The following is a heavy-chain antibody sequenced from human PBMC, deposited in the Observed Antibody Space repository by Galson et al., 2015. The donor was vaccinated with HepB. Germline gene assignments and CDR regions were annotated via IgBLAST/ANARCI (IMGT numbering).Heavy chain of an antibody. J-gene: IGHJ3*02. CDR1: GYTFTSYG. V-gene: IGHV1-18*01. Sequence: SVKVSCKASGYTFTSYGISWVRQAPGQGLEWMGWISAYNGNTNYAQKLQGRVTMTTDTSTSTAYMELRSLRSDDTAVYYCQSSGSLLPGYDAFDIWGQGTMVTVSS. D-gene: IGHD1-26*01. CDR2: ISAYNGNT. CDR3: QSSGSLLPGYDAFDI.